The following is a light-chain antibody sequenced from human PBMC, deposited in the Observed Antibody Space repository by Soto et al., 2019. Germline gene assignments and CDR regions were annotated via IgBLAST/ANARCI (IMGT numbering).Light chain of an antibody. CDR2: DAS. V-gene: IGKV1D-13*01. CDR1: QGISSA. J-gene: IGKJ4*01. CDR3: QQFTNYPLT. Sequence: IQMTQSPSTLSASVGDRVTITCRASQGISSALVWYKQKPGKAPNLLIYDASTLESGVPSRFSGSGYGTDFTLTISSLQPEDFATYYCQQFTNYPLTFGGGTNVDI.